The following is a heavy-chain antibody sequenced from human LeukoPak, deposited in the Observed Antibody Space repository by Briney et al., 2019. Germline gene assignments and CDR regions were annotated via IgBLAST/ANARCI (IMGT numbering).Heavy chain of an antibody. D-gene: IGHD3-10*01. CDR2: IYYSGGT. Sequence: SETLSLTCTVSGGSISSYYWSWIRQPPGKGLEWIGYIYYSGGTNYNPSLKSRVTISVDTSKNQFSLKLSSVTAADTAVYYCARDYYGSGVLAWGQGALVTVSS. CDR3: ARDYYGSGVLA. J-gene: IGHJ4*02. V-gene: IGHV4-59*01. CDR1: GGSISSYY.